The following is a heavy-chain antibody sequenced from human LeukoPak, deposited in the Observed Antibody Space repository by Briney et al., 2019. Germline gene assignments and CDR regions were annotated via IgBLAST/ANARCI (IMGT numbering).Heavy chain of an antibody. CDR1: GFTFSSYE. CDR3: ATVWFGELLRVY. D-gene: IGHD3-10*01. Sequence: GGSLRLSCAASGFTFSSYEMNWVRQAPGKGLEWVSYISSSGSTIYYADSVKGRFTISRDNAKNSLYLQMNSLRAEDTAVYYCATVWFGELLRVYWGQGTLVTVSS. CDR2: ISSSGSTI. V-gene: IGHV3-48*03. J-gene: IGHJ4*02.